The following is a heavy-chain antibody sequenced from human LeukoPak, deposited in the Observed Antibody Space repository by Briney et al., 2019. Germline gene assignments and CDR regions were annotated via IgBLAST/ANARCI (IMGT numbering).Heavy chain of an antibody. J-gene: IGHJ3*02. CDR1: GFTFIHAW. CDR2: IKSKTDAGTT. Sequence: GGSLRLSCAASGFTFIHAWMSWVRQAPGKGLEWVGRIKSKTDAGTTDYAAPVKGRFTISRDDSKNTLYPQMNSLKTEDTAVYYCTTDFGAFDIWGQGTMVTVSS. D-gene: IGHD3-3*01. V-gene: IGHV3-15*01. CDR3: TTDFGAFDI.